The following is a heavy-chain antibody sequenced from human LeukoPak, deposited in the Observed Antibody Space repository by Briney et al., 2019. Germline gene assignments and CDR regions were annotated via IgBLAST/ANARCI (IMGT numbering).Heavy chain of an antibody. V-gene: IGHV4-4*02. CDR3: ARLLHYDSRLFFDY. J-gene: IGHJ4*02. CDR1: GGSISSSNW. Sequence: PSETLSLTCAVSGGSISSSNWWSWVRQPPGKGLEWIGEIYHSGSTNYNPSLKSRVTISVDKPKNQFSLKPSSVTAADTAVYYCARLLHYDSRLFFDYWGQGTLVTVSS. D-gene: IGHD3-22*01. CDR2: IYHSGST.